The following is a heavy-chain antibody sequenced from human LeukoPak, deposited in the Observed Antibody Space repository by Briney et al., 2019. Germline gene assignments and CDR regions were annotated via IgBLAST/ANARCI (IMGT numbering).Heavy chain of an antibody. CDR3: ARDPTDSYDFWSGYYKDYYMDV. Sequence: SQTLSLTCTVSGGSISSGSYYWSWIRQPAGKGLEWIGRIYTSGITNYNPSLKSRVTISVDTSKNQFSLKLSSVTAADTAVYYCARDPTDSYDFWSGYYKDYYMDVWGKGTTVTVSS. CDR2: IYTSGIT. V-gene: IGHV4-61*02. CDR1: GGSISSGSYY. J-gene: IGHJ6*03. D-gene: IGHD3-3*01.